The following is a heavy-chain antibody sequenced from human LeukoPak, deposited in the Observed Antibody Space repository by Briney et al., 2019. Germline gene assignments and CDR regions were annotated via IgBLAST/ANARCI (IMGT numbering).Heavy chain of an antibody. Sequence: SETLSLTCALSGGSISTYYWSWIRQPPGKGLEWIGYIYHSGSTNYNPPLKSRVTISVDTSKNQFSLKLSSVTAADTAVYYCARGGGYASPIGYWGQGALVTVSS. CDR2: IYHSGST. J-gene: IGHJ4*02. CDR1: GGSISTYY. V-gene: IGHV4-59*01. D-gene: IGHD5-12*01. CDR3: ARGGGYASPIGY.